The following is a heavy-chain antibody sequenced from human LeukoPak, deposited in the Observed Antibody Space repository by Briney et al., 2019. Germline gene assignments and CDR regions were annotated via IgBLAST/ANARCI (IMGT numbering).Heavy chain of an antibody. D-gene: IGHD6-19*01. CDR1: GYTFTSYG. Sequence: ASVKVSCKASGYTFTSYGISWVRQAPGQGLEWMGWISAYNGNTNYAQKFQGRVTMTRDTSISTAYMELSRLRSDDTAVYYCARRSSGWFLDAFDIWGQGTMVTVSS. CDR3: ARRSSGWFLDAFDI. J-gene: IGHJ3*02. CDR2: ISAYNGNT. V-gene: IGHV1-18*01.